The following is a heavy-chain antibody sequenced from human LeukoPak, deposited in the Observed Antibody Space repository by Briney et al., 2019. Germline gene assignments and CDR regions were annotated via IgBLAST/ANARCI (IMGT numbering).Heavy chain of an antibody. CDR1: GFTFSSYS. CDR3: ARAGYCSGGSCGYFDY. J-gene: IGHJ4*02. D-gene: IGHD2-15*01. V-gene: IGHV3-21*01. CDR2: ISSSSSYI. Sequence: GGSLRLSXAASGFTFSSYSMNWVRQAPGKGLEWVSSISSSSSYIYYADSVKGRFTISRDNAKNSLYLQMNSLRAEDTAVYYCARAGYCSGGSCGYFDYWGQGTLVTVSS.